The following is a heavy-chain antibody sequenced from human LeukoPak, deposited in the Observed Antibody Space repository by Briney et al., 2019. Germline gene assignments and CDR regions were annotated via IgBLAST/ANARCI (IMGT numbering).Heavy chain of an antibody. CDR1: GGSLSSSSYY. J-gene: IGHJ4*02. CDR3: ARRGGSSSTFDY. D-gene: IGHD6-6*01. CDR2: IYYSGST. Sequence: PSETLSLTCAVSGGSLSSSSYYWGWIRQPPGKGLEWIGSIYYSGSTYYNPSLKGRVTISVDTSKNQISLKLSSVTAADTAVYYCARRGGSSSTFDYWGQGTLVTVSS. V-gene: IGHV4-39*01.